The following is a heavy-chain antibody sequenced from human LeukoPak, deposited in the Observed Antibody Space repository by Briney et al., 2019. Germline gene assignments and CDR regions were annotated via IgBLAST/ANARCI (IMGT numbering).Heavy chain of an antibody. J-gene: IGHJ4*02. D-gene: IGHD3-16*02. Sequence: PSETLSLTCTVSGGSISSYCWSWIRQPPGKGLEWIGYIYYSGSTNYNPSLKSRVTISVDTSKNQFSLKLSSVTAADTAVYYCARESWRWDYVWGSYRFFDYWGQGTLVTVSS. CDR2: IYYSGST. CDR1: GGSISSYC. CDR3: ARESWRWDYVWGSYRFFDY. V-gene: IGHV4-59*01.